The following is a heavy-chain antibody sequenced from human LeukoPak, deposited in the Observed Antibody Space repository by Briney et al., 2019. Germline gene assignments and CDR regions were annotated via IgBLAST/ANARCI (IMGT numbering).Heavy chain of an antibody. Sequence: GSLRLSCAASGFTFSSYAMSWIRQPPGKGLEWIGEINHSGSTNYNPSLKSRVTISVDTSKNQFSLKLSSVTAADTAVYYCARTRGQKSKYYYGSGALGTNWFDPWGQGTLVTVSS. CDR1: GFTFSSYA. D-gene: IGHD3-10*01. CDR2: INHSGST. CDR3: ARTRGQKSKYYYGSGALGTNWFDP. J-gene: IGHJ5*02. V-gene: IGHV4-34*01.